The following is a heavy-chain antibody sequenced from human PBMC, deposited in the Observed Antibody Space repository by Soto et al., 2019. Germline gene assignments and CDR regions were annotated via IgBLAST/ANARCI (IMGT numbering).Heavy chain of an antibody. Sequence: GASVKVSCKASGYTFTSYGISWVRQAPGQGLEWMGWISAYNGNTNYAQKLQGRVTMTTDTSTSTAYMELRSLRSDDTAVYYCARVLRSYSSSWYNWFDPWGQGTLVTVSP. D-gene: IGHD6-13*01. J-gene: IGHJ5*02. V-gene: IGHV1-18*04. CDR3: ARVLRSYSSSWYNWFDP. CDR2: ISAYNGNT. CDR1: GYTFTSYG.